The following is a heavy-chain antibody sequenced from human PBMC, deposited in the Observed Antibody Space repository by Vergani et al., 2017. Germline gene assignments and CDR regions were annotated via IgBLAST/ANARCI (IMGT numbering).Heavy chain of an antibody. CDR3: AKEWIAAAGRLDV. CDR1: GFTFSSYG. Sequence: QVQLVESGGGVVQPGRSLRLSCAASGFTFSSYGMHWVRQAPGKGLEWVAVISYDGSNKYYADSVKGRFTISRDNSKNTLYLQMNSLRAEDTAVYYCAKEWIAAAGRLDVWGQGTTVTVSS. CDR2: ISYDGSNK. D-gene: IGHD6-13*01. J-gene: IGHJ6*02. V-gene: IGHV3-30*18.